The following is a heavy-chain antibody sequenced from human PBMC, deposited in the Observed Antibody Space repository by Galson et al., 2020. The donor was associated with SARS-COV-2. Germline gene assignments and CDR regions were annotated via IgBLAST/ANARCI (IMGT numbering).Heavy chain of an antibody. V-gene: IGHV3-15*01. CDR3: TTHPRGYSGYDLDY. CDR1: GFTFSNAW. CDR2: IKSKTDGGTT. Sequence: GGSLRLSCAASGFTFSNAWMSWVRQAPGKGLEWVGRIKSKTDGGTTDYAAPVKGRFTISRDDSKNTLYLQMNSLKTEDTVVYYCTTHPRGYSGYDLDYWGQGTLVTVSS. D-gene: IGHD5-12*01. J-gene: IGHJ4*02.